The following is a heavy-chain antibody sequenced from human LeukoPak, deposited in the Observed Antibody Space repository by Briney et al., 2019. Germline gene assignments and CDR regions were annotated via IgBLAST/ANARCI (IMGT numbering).Heavy chain of an antibody. CDR2: ISYDGSNK. CDR3: ARGEDY. V-gene: IGHV3-30-3*01. CDR1: GFTFSSYA. Sequence: GGSLRLSCAASGFTFSSYAMHWVRQAPGKGLEWVAVISYDGSNKYYADSVKGRFTISRDNSKNTLYLQMNSLRAEDTAVYYCARGEDYWGQGTLVTVSS. J-gene: IGHJ4*02.